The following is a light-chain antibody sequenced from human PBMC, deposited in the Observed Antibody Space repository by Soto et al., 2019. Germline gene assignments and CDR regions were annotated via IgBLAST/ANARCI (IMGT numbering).Light chain of an antibody. Sequence: VISMTQSPSLLSASTGDLVTITCRVSPGISSFLAWYQQKPGKAPELLIYAASIFQGGVPSRFSGSGSGTDFTLTISGLQSEYSATYYCQQYYSFPWTVGQGTKVGVK. CDR2: AAS. CDR1: PGISSF. CDR3: QQYYSFPWT. V-gene: IGKV1D-8*01. J-gene: IGKJ1*01.